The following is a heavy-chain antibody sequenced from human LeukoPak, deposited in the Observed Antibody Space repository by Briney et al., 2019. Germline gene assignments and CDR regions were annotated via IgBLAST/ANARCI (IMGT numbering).Heavy chain of an antibody. CDR1: GFTFSNAW. D-gene: IGHD3-22*01. V-gene: IGHV3-15*01. CDR3: TTDRHYYDSSGYYLFWFDP. J-gene: IGHJ5*02. Sequence: GGSLRLSCAASGFTFSNAWMSWVRQAPGKGLEWVGRIKSKTDGGTTDYAAPVKGIFTISRDDSKNTLYLQMNSLKTEDTAVYYCTTDRHYYDSSGYYLFWFDPWGQGTLVTVSS. CDR2: IKSKTDGGTT.